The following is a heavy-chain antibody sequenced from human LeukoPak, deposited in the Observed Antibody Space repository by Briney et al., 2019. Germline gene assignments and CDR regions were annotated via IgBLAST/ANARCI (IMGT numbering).Heavy chain of an antibody. CDR1: GYTFTSYY. Sequence: GASVKVSCKASGYTFTSYYIHWVRQAPGQGLEWMGWINPNSGGTNYAQKFQGRVTMTRDTSISTAYMELSGLRSDDMAVYYCARDSSGNYWGAFDIWGQGTMVTVSS. D-gene: IGHD1-26*01. CDR2: INPNSGGT. V-gene: IGHV1-2*02. CDR3: ARDSSGNYWGAFDI. J-gene: IGHJ3*02.